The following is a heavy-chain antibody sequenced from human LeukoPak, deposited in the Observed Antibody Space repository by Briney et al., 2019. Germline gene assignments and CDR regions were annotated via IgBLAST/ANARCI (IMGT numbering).Heavy chain of an antibody. J-gene: IGHJ4*02. CDR3: AKDWEWEPLNCFDY. CDR1: GFTFSSYG. Sequence: AGGSLRLSCAASGFTFSSYGMSWVRQAPGKGLEWVSAIRGSGGRTYYADSVKGRFTISRDNSKNTLYLQMNSLRAEDTAVYYCAKDWEWEPLNCFDYWGQGTLVTVSS. D-gene: IGHD1-26*01. CDR2: IRGSGGRT. V-gene: IGHV3-23*01.